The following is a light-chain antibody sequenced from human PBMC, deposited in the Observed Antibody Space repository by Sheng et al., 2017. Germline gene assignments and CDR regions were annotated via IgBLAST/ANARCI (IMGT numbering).Light chain of an antibody. CDR1: QGISTY. CDR2: VTS. V-gene: IGKV1-39*01. CDR3: QQSYDFPRT. Sequence: IQMTQSPSSLSASVGDRVTITCLASQGISTYLNWYQQRPGKAPKVLISVTSILMSGVPSRFSGDASGTNFTLTISNLQPEDFATYYCQQSYDFPRTFGQGTKLEIK. J-gene: IGKJ2*01.